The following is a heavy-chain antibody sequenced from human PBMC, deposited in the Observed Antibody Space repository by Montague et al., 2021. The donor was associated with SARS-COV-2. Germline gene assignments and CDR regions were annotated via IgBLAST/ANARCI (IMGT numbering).Heavy chain of an antibody. CDR1: AGSISSGSYY. CDR3: ARGVVAAPPVVDY. Sequence: TLSLTCTVSAGSISSGSYYWTWIPQPAGKGLEWLGRMSMSGSTNYNPSLKSRVTIPVDTSKNQFSLKLSSVTAADTAMYYCARGVVAAPPVVDYWGRGTLVTVSS. CDR2: MSMSGST. J-gene: IGHJ4*02. V-gene: IGHV4-61*02. D-gene: IGHD2-15*01.